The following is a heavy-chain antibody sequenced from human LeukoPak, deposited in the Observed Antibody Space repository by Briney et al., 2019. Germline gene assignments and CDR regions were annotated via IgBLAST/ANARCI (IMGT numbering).Heavy chain of an antibody. CDR2: ISGSGGST. V-gene: IGHV3-23*01. Sequence: GGSLRLSCAASGFTFNNYAMSWVRQAPGKGLEWVSAISGSGGSTYYADSVKGRFTISRDNSKNTLYLQMNSLRAEDTAVYYCAKGGRRDDYVMDYWGQGTLVTVSS. D-gene: IGHD4-17*01. CDR1: GFTFNNYA. CDR3: AKGGRRDDYVMDY. J-gene: IGHJ4*02.